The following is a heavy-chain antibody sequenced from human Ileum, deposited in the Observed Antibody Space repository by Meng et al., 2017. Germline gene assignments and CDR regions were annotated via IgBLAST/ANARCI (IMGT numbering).Heavy chain of an antibody. V-gene: IGHV4-4*02. Sequence: QVQLQESGPGQVKPSDPLSLTCAVSGDSVSSSSWWSWVRQPPGKGLEWIGEIYHGGTINYNPSLKSRVIISMDKSENQVSLKLSSVTAADTAVYYCARNFDSWGQGSLVTVSS. CDR3: ARNFDS. CDR2: IYHGGTI. CDR1: GDSVSSSSW. J-gene: IGHJ4*02.